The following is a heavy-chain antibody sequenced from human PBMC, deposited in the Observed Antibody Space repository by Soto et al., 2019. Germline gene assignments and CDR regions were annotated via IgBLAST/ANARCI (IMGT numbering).Heavy chain of an antibody. CDR2: IDPSDSYT. J-gene: IGHJ6*02. V-gene: IGHV5-10-1*04. D-gene: IGHD6-13*01. CDR1: GYSFTSYW. Sequence: GESLKISCKGSGYSFTSYWISWVRQMPGKGLEWMGRIDPSDSYTNYSPSFQGQVTISADKSISTAYLQWSSLKASDTAMYYCATTSAAGKYYYGMDVWGQGTTVTVSS. CDR3: ATTSAAGKYYYGMDV.